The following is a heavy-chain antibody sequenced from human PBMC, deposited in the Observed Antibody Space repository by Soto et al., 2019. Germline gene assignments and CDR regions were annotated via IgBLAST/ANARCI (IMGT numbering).Heavy chain of an antibody. Sequence: GGSLRLSCAGSGFSLGSYPMSWVRQAPGKGLQWVSSISVSADNTYYADSVRGRFNISRDSSKRTLYLQMNSLRAEDTAVYSCAREGIRGIHMDNWRQGTSVTVSS. CDR2: ISVSADNT. V-gene: IGHV3-23*01. D-gene: IGHD1-1*01. J-gene: IGHJ4*02. CDR3: AREGIRGIHMDN. CDR1: GFSLGSYP.